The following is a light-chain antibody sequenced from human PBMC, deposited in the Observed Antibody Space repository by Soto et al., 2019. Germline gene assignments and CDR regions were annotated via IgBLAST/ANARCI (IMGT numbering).Light chain of an antibody. CDR2: EVT. CDR3: SSYASSNTLV. V-gene: IGLV2-18*02. J-gene: IGLJ3*02. Sequence: QSVLTQPPSVSGSPGQSVTISCTGTSSDVGNYNRVSWYQQPPGTAPKLMIYEVTNRPSGVPDRFSGSKSGNTASLTISGLQAEDEADYYCSSYASSNTLVLGGGTKLTVL. CDR1: SSDVGNYNR.